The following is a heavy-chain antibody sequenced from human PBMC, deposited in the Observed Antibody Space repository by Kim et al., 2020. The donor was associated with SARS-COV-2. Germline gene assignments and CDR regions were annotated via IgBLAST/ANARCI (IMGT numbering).Heavy chain of an antibody. CDR3: ARREVTMVRANNWFDP. CDR1: GGSISSSSYY. D-gene: IGHD3-10*01. V-gene: IGHV4-39*01. J-gene: IGHJ5*02. CDR2: IYYSGST. Sequence: SETLSLTCTVSGGSISSSSYYWGWIRQPPGKGLEWIGSIYYSGSTYYNPSLKSRVTISVDTSKNQFSLKLSSVTAADTAVYYCARREVTMVRANNWFDPWGQGTLVTVSS.